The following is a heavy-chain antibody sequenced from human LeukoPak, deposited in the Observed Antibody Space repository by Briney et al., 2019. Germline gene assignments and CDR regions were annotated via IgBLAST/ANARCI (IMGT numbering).Heavy chain of an antibody. D-gene: IGHD4-17*01. Sequence: GASVKVSCTASGYTFTSYGISWVRQAPGQGLEWMGWISAYNGNTNYAQKLQGRVTMTTDTSTSTAYMELRSLGSDDTAVYYCATAQVTTSGTDFDYWGQGTLVTVSS. CDR3: ATAQVTTSGTDFDY. J-gene: IGHJ4*02. V-gene: IGHV1-18*01. CDR1: GYTFTSYG. CDR2: ISAYNGNT.